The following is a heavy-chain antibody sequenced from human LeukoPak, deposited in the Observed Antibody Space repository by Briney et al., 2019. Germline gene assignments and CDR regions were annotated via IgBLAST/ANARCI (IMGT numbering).Heavy chain of an antibody. CDR2: INPYNGNT. J-gene: IGHJ4*02. D-gene: IGHD1-7*01. V-gene: IGHV1-18*01. CDR1: GYTFTSYG. Sequence: ASVKVSCKASGYTFTSYGISRVRQAPGQGLEWMGWINPYNGNTKYAQKLQGRVTMTTDTSTSTAYMELRSLRSDDTAVYYCARDPGNYHVGYWGQGTLVTVSS. CDR3: ARDPGNYHVGY.